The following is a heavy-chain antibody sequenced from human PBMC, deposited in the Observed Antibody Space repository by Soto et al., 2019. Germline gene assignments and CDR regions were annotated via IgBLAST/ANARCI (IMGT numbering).Heavy chain of an antibody. CDR1: GYTFTSYG. CDR2: ISAYNGNT. CDR3: ARAGYCSGGSCYSFQSWFDP. Sequence: GASVKVSCKASGYTFTSYGISWVRQAPGQGLEWMGWISAYNGNTNYAQKLQGRVTMTTDTSTSTAYMELRSLRSDDTAVYYCARAGYCSGGSCYSFQSWFDPWGQGTLVTVSS. J-gene: IGHJ5*02. V-gene: IGHV1-18*01. D-gene: IGHD2-15*01.